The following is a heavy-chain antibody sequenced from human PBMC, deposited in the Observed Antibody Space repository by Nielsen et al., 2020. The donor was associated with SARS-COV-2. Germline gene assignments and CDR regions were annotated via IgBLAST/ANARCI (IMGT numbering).Heavy chain of an antibody. Sequence: GGSLRLSCAASGFDFSTYAMHWVRQAPGKGLEWVAVMSYDGRRKFDADSVKGRFTISRDNSKNTLYLQMNSLRAEDTAVYYCARDEGLWFGELGSLPDYWGQGTLVTVSS. J-gene: IGHJ4*02. CDR2: MSYDGRRK. D-gene: IGHD3-10*01. V-gene: IGHV3-30*04. CDR1: GFDFSTYA. CDR3: ARDEGLWFGELGSLPDY.